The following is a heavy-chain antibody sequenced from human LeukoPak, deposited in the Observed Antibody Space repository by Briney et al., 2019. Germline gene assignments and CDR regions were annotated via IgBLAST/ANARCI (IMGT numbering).Heavy chain of an antibody. D-gene: IGHD6-13*01. J-gene: IGHJ5*02. CDR2: ISSSSSTI. V-gene: IGHV3-48*04. Sequence: PGGSLRLSCAASGFTFSSYSMNWVRQAPGKGLEWVSYISSSSSTIYYADSVKGRFTISRDNAKNSLYLQMNSLRAEDTAVYYCARHLQQQPYDVGPNWFDPWGQGTLVTVSS. CDR1: GFTFSSYS. CDR3: ARHLQQQPYDVGPNWFDP.